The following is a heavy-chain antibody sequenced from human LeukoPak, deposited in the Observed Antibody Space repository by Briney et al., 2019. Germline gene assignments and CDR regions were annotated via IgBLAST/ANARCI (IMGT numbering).Heavy chain of an antibody. V-gene: IGHV3-21*01. CDR3: ARGYCIGGTCYFNN. CDR2: ISSTGTFI. D-gene: IGHD2-15*01. J-gene: IGHJ4*01. CDR1: GFSFSYYT. Sequence: GGSLRLSCAASGFSFSYYTVNWVRQAPGKGLEWVSSISSTGTFIYYADSVKGRFTISRDNAKSSLFLQMNSLRAEDTAVYYWARGYCIGGTCYFNNWGQEPWSPSPQ.